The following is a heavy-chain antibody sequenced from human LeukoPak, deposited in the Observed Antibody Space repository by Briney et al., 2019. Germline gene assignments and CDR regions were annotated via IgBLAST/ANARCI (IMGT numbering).Heavy chain of an antibody. J-gene: IGHJ3*02. Sequence: PGGSLRLSCAASGFTFSSYGMHWVRQAPGKGLEWVAFIRSDGSNKYYADSVKGRFTISRDNSKNTLYLQMGSLRAEDMAVYYCARRGSHDAFDIWGQGTMVTVSS. CDR1: GFTFSSYG. CDR2: IRSDGSNK. V-gene: IGHV3-30*02. CDR3: ARRGSHDAFDI. D-gene: IGHD3-16*01.